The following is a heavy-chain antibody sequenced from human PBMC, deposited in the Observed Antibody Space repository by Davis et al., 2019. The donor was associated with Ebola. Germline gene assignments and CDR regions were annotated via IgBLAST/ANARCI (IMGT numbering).Heavy chain of an antibody. J-gene: IGHJ4*02. CDR3: AREGDEHRYFSFDY. Sequence: PSETLSLTCAVYGGSFSGYYWSWIRQPPGKGLEWIGEINHSGSTNYNPSLKSRVTISVDTSKNQFSLKLSSVTAADTAVYYCAREGDEHRYFSFDYWGQGTLVTVSS. V-gene: IGHV4-34*01. CDR2: INHSGST. CDR1: GGSFSGYY. D-gene: IGHD2-21*01.